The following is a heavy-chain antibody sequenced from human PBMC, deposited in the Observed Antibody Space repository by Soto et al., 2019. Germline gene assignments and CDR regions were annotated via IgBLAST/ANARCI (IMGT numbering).Heavy chain of an antibody. V-gene: IGHV4-34*01. CDR2: INHSGST. Sequence: SETLAVSCAFHGGSFSVYYWGWIRQPPGRGLDLIGEINHSGSTNYNPSLKSRVTISVDTSKNQFSLKLSSVTAADTAVYYCARGARVLLWFGELLSNPYFDYWGQGTMVTVSS. J-gene: IGHJ4*02. D-gene: IGHD3-10*01. CDR1: GGSFSVYY. CDR3: ARGARVLLWFGELLSNPYFDY.